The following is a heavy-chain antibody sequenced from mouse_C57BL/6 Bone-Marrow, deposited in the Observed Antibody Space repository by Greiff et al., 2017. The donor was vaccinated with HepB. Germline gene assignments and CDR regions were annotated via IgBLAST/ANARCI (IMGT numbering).Heavy chain of an antibody. V-gene: IGHV1-22*01. Sequence: EVQLQESGPELVKPGASVKMSCKASGYTFTDYNMHWVKQSHGKSLEWVGYINPNNGGTSYNQKFKGKATLTVNKSSSTAYMELRSLTSEDSAVYYCARGDYDDGRGFAYWGQGTLVTVSA. J-gene: IGHJ3*01. D-gene: IGHD2-4*01. CDR3: ARGDYDDGRGFAY. CDR2: INPNNGGT. CDR1: GYTFTDYN.